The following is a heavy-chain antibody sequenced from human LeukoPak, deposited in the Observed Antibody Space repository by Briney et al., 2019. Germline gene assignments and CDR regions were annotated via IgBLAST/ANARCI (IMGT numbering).Heavy chain of an antibody. J-gene: IGHJ4*02. CDR3: ATNTSSWSFDY. CDR2: ISSSGAGT. Sequence: PGGSLRLSCAASGFTFSSYAMSWVRQAPGQGLEWVSAISSSGAGTYYADSVKGRFTISRDNSKNTLYLQMHSLRAEDTAVYYWATNTSSWSFDYWGQGTLVTVSS. CDR1: GFTFSSYA. V-gene: IGHV3-23*01. D-gene: IGHD6-13*01.